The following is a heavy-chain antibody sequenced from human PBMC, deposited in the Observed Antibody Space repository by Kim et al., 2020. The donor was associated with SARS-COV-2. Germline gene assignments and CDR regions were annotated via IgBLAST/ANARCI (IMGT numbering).Heavy chain of an antibody. D-gene: IGHD3-3*01. CDR2: ISWNSGSI. J-gene: IGHJ4*02. CDR1: GFTFDDYA. Sequence: GGSLRLSCAASGFTFDDYAMHWVRQAPGKGLEWVSGISWNSGSIGYADSVKGRFTISRDNAKNSLYLQMNSLRAEDTALYYCAKDIDFWSGYSDYWGQGTLVTVSS. V-gene: IGHV3-9*01. CDR3: AKDIDFWSGYSDY.